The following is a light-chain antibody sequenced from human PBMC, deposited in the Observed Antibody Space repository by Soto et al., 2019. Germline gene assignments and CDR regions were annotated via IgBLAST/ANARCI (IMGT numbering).Light chain of an antibody. CDR2: EVT. J-gene: IGLJ1*01. Sequence: QSALTQPASVSGSPGQSITISCTGTSGDIGGYNYVSWYQQHPGKAPKLLISEVTNRPSGVSNRFSGSKSGNTASLTISGLQAEDEADYYCCSYVGARTYVFGTGTKLTVL. CDR1: SGDIGGYNY. CDR3: CSYVGARTYV. V-gene: IGLV2-14*01.